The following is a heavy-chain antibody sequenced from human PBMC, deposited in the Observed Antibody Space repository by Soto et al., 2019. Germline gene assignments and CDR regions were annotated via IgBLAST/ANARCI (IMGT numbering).Heavy chain of an antibody. V-gene: IGHV3-33*01. J-gene: IGHJ4*02. Sequence: QVQLVESGGGVVQPGRSLRLSCAASGFTFSSYGMHWVRQAPGKGLEWVAVIWYDGSNKYYADSVKGRFTISRDNSKNTLYLQMNSLRAEDTAVYYCARDLYGDSAFDYWGQGTLVTVSS. CDR3: ARDLYGDSAFDY. D-gene: IGHD4-17*01. CDR1: GFTFSSYG. CDR2: IWYDGSNK.